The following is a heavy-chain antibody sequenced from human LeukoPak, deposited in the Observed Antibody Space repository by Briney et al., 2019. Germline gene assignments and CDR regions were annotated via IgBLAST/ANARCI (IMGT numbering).Heavy chain of an antibody. CDR1: GGSISGYY. D-gene: IGHD2-21*01. CDR2: IYYSGIT. V-gene: IGHV4-59*08. Sequence: PSETLSLTCTVSGGSISGYYWSWIRQPPGKGLEWIGYIYYSGITNYSPSLKSRVTISLDTSKSQFSLKLASVTAADTAVYYCARHGYCGAECYTYFDSWGQGTLVSVSS. J-gene: IGHJ4*02. CDR3: ARHGYCGAECYTYFDS.